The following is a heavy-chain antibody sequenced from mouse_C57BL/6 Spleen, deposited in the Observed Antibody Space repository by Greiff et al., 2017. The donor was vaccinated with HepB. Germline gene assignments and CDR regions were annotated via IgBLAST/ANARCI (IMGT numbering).Heavy chain of an antibody. V-gene: IGHV1-82*01. CDR3: ARWYYGSSQYYFDY. CDR2: IYPGDGDT. CDR1: GYAFSSSW. D-gene: IGHD1-1*01. Sequence: VQLKQSGPELVKPGASVKISCKASGYAFSSSWMNWVKQRPGKGLEWIGRIYPGDGDTNYNGKFKGKATLTADKSSSTAYMQLSSLTSEDSAVYFCARWYYGSSQYYFDYWGQGTTLTVSS. J-gene: IGHJ2*01.